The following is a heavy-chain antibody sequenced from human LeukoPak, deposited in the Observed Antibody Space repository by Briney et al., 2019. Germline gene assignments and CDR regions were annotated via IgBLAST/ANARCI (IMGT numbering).Heavy chain of an antibody. J-gene: IGHJ4*02. V-gene: IGHV1-46*01. D-gene: IGHD2-21*01. CDR2: INPSGGST. CDR1: GYTFTSYY. Sequence: GASVTVSCKASGYTFTSYYMHWVRQAPGQGLEWMGMINPSGGSTSYAQKFQGRVTMTRDTSTSTVYMELSSLRSEDTAVYYCARETIAYCGGDCYSGYWGQGTLVTVSS. CDR3: ARETIAYCGGDCYSGY.